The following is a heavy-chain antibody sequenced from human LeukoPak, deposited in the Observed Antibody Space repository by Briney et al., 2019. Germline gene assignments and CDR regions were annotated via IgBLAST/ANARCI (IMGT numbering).Heavy chain of an antibody. CDR2: ISAYNGNT. D-gene: IGHD2-2*03. Sequence: ASAKVSCKASGYTFTSDGISWGRQAPGQGLEWMGWISAYNGNTNYAQKLQGRVTMTTDTSTSTAYMELRSLRSDDTAVYYCARDLMDIVVVPAAMDYWGQGTLVTVSS. CDR3: ARDLMDIVVVPAAMDY. J-gene: IGHJ4*02. CDR1: GYTFTSDG. V-gene: IGHV1-18*01.